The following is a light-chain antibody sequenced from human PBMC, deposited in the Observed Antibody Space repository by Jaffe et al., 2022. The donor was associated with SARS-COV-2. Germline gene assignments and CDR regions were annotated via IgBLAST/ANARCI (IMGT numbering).Light chain of an antibody. CDR1: HSVGRY. CDR2: DAS. CDR3: QQRANWPLT. J-gene: IGKJ4*01. Sequence: EIVLTQSPATLSLSPGDRATLSCRASHSVGRYVAWYLQKPGQAPRLLVSDASNRAADIPARFSGSGFGTDFTLTISSLEPEDFAVYFCQQRANWPLTFGGGTKVEI. V-gene: IGKV3-11*01.